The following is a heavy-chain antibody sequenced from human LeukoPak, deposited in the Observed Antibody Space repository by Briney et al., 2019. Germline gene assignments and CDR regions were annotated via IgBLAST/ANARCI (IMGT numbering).Heavy chain of an antibody. V-gene: IGHV1-46*01. CDR1: GGTFSSYA. J-gene: IGHJ6*03. CDR3: ARDRYSGYDYYYYYYMDV. CDR2: INPSGGST. D-gene: IGHD5-12*01. Sequence: GASVKVSCKASGGTFSSYAISWVRQAPGQGLEWMGIINPSGGSTSYAQKFQGRVTMTRDMSTSTVYMELSSLRSEDTAVYYCARDRYSGYDYYYYYYMDVWGKGTTVTVSS.